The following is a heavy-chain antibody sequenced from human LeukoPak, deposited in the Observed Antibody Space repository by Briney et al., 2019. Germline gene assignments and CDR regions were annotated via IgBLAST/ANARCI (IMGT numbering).Heavy chain of an antibody. CDR3: ARARSSIAAYDY. CDR2: IYSGGTT. V-gene: IGHV3-53*01. CDR1: GFAFNSYW. J-gene: IGHJ4*02. Sequence: GGSLRLSCAASGFAFNSYWMSWVRQAPGKGLEWVSVIYSGGTTYYADSVKGRFTISRDNSKNTLYLQMNSLRAEDTAVYYCARARSSIAAYDYWGQGTLVTVSS. D-gene: IGHD6-6*01.